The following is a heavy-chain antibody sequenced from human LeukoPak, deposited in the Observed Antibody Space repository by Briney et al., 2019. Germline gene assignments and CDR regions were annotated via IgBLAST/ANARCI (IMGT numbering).Heavy chain of an antibody. D-gene: IGHD3-22*01. V-gene: IGHV1-2*06. J-gene: IGHJ3*02. CDR2: INPNSGGT. CDR1: GYTFSDYY. CDR3: ARAGVWDYSDTSGYHNGAFDI. Sequence: GASVKVSCKASGYTFSDYYIHWVRQAPGQGLEWMGRINPNSGGTNYAQKFQGRVTMTRDTSISTAYMELSRLRSDDTALYYCARAGVWDYSDTSGYHNGAFDIWSQGTMVTVSS.